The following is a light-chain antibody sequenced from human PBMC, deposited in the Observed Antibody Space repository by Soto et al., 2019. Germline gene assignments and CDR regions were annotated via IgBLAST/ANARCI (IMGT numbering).Light chain of an antibody. CDR2: AAS. CDR3: QQYGSSPLT. J-gene: IGKJ4*01. Sequence: EIVLTQSPGTLSLSPGERATLSCGASQSVSSSYFAWYQQKPGQAPRLLIYAASSRATGIPDRFSGSGSGTDFTLTISRLEPEDFAVYYCQQYGSSPLTFGGGTKVDIK. V-gene: IGKV3-20*01. CDR1: QSVSSSY.